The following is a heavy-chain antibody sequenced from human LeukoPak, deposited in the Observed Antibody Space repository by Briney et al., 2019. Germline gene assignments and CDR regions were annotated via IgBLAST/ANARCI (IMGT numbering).Heavy chain of an antibody. CDR2: IIPIFGTA. Sequence: ASVKVSCKASGGTFSSYAISWVRQAPGQGLEWMGWIIPIFGTANYAQKFQGRVTITADESTSTAYMELSSLRSEDTAVYYCARGPRAVESSSWYTNFWYFDLWGRGTLLTVSS. D-gene: IGHD6-13*01. CDR3: ARGPRAVESSSWYTNFWYFDL. CDR1: GGTFSSYA. J-gene: IGHJ2*01. V-gene: IGHV1-69*13.